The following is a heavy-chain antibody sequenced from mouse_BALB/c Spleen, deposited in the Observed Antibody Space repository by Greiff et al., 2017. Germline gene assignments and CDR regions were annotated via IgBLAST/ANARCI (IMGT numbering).Heavy chain of an antibody. CDR1: GYTFTSYV. V-gene: IGHV1-14*01. CDR2: INPYNDGT. CDR3: AGGPNQAWFAY. Sequence: VQLKESGPELVKPGASVKMSCKASGYTFTSYVMHWVKQKPGQGLEWIGYINPYNDGTKYNEKFKGKATLTSDKSSSTAYMELSSLTSEDSAVYYCAGGPNQAWFAYWGQGTLVTVAA. J-gene: IGHJ3*01. D-gene: IGHD1-1*02.